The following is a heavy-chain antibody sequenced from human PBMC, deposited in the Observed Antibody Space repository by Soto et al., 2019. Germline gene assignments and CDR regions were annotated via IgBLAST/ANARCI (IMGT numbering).Heavy chain of an antibody. CDR1: SFSINSRHY. Sequence: SETLSLTCSVSSFSINSRHYWGWIRQPPGKGLEWIASIYNTVSTHYNPSLKSRATTSLDTSQNQFSLRLNSVTAADTAIYYCARNASGRYFDYWGPGRLVTVSS. J-gene: IGHJ4*02. CDR2: IYNTVST. D-gene: IGHD6-19*01. CDR3: ARNASGRYFDY. V-gene: IGHV4-38-2*02.